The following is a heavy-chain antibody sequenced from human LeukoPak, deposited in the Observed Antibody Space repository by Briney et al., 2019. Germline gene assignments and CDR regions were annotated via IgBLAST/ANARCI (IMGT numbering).Heavy chain of an antibody. D-gene: IGHD3-9*01. CDR1: GGSISSGGYY. J-gene: IGHJ6*02. V-gene: IGHV4-30-2*01. CDR3: ARVHLRYPWTGHYYYYGMDV. Sequence: PSQTLSLTCTVSGGSISSGGYYWSWIRQPPGKGLEWIGEINHSGSTNYNPSLKSRVTISVDTSKNQFSLKLSSVTAADTAVYYCARVHLRYPWTGHYYYYGMDVWGQGTTVTVSS. CDR2: INHSGST.